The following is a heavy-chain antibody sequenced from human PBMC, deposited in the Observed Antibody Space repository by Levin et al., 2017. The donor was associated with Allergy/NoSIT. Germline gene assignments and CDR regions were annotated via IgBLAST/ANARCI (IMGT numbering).Heavy chain of an antibody. CDR1: GYSFSDYY. J-gene: IGHJ3*01. Sequence: ASVKVSCKASGYSFSDYYMHWVRQAPGQGLEWMGRINPNYGDTNYAQNFQGRVTMTRDTSISTAYMELSRLSSDDTAIYYCARALCGGDCYSSFDVWGQGTMVTVSS. CDR2: INPNYGDT. V-gene: IGHV1-2*06. D-gene: IGHD2-21*01. CDR3: ARALCGGDCYSSFDV.